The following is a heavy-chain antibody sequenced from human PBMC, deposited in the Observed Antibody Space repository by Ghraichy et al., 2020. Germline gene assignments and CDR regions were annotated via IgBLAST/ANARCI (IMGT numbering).Heavy chain of an antibody. Sequence: LSLTCAASGFTFSSHYMSWVRQAPGKGLEWVANIKEDGSEKYYVDSVKGRFTISRDNAKNSLYLQMNSLRAEDTAVYFCARDRGYCISTSCYTCMDYWGQGTLVTVSS. CDR2: IKEDGSEK. V-gene: IGHV3-7*01. CDR1: GFTFSSHY. D-gene: IGHD2-2*02. J-gene: IGHJ4*02. CDR3: ARDRGYCISTSCYTCMDY.